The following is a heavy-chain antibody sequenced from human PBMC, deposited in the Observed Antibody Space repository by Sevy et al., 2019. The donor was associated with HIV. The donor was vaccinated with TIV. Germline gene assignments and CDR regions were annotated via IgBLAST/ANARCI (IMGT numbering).Heavy chain of an antibody. D-gene: IGHD4-17*01. CDR1: GYTFTSYD. J-gene: IGHJ6*02. V-gene: IGHV1-8*01. CDR2: MNPNSGNT. Sequence: ASVKVSCKASGYTFTSYDINWVRQATGQGLEWMGWMNPNSGNTGYAQKFQGRVTMTRNTSISTAYMELSSLRSEDTAVYYCVRGQVTTHSYYYGMDVWGQGTTVTVSS. CDR3: VRGQVTTHSYYYGMDV.